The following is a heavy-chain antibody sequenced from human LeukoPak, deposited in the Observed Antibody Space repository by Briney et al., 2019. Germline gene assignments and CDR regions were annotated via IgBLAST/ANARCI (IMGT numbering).Heavy chain of an antibody. V-gene: IGHV4-4*07. D-gene: IGHD3-3*01. CDR1: GGSISSYY. Sequence: ASETLSLTCSVSGGSISSYYWSWIRQSAGKGLEWIGRIYTSEGTNYNPSLKSRVTMSADTSKNQLSVKLSFVTAADTAVYYCAKCTYYDFWSGYQYGMDVWGQGTTVTVSS. J-gene: IGHJ6*02. CDR2: IYTSEGT. CDR3: AKCTYYDFWSGYQYGMDV.